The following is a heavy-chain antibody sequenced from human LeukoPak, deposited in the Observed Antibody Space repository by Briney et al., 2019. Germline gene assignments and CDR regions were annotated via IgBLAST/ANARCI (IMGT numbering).Heavy chain of an antibody. J-gene: IGHJ4*02. CDR2: ISGRDTNT. V-gene: IGHV3-23*01. CDR1: GFTFSTYG. Sequence: GGSLRLSCAASGFTFSTYGMSWVRQASGKGLEWVSAISGRDTNTYYADSVEGRFTISRDNSKNTLYLQMNSLRAEDTAVYYCAKRSDYGSNGNYFDSWGQGTPVTVSS. CDR3: AKRSDYGSNGNYFDS. D-gene: IGHD4-23*01.